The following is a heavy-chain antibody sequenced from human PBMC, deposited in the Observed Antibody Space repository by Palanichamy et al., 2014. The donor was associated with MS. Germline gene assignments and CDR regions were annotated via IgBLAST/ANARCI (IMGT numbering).Heavy chain of an antibody. CDR1: GASVTNGNYF. CDR3: ARCTTDYRDSGTYSN. Sequence: QVLLQESGPGLVKPSETLSLTCTVSGASVTNGNYFWNWIRQPPGKGLEWIGYISNVGSTHYKPSLRGRVTISADTSKNHFSLTLFSVTAADTAMYYCARCTTDYRDSGTYSNWGQGTLVTVSS. D-gene: IGHD3-10*01. V-gene: IGHV4-61*03. CDR2: ISNVGST. J-gene: IGHJ4*02.